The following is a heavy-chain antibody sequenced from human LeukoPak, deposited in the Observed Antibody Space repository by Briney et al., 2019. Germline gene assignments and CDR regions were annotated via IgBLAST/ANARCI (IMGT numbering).Heavy chain of an antibody. J-gene: IGHJ5*02. D-gene: IGHD5-24*01. CDR3: AKEWGVVGDGDNYFDP. V-gene: IGHV3-74*03. CDR1: GFTFSSYE. CDR2: ISSDGNRA. Sequence: GRSLRLSCAASGFTFSSYEMNWVRQAPGKGLVWVSRISSDGNRATYADSVQGRFTISRDNAKNTLYLQMNSLTADDTAVYYCAKEWGVVGDGDNYFDPWGQGTLVTVSS.